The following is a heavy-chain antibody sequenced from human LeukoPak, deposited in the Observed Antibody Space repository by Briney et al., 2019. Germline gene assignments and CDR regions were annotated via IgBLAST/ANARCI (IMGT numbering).Heavy chain of an antibody. J-gene: IGHJ3*02. Sequence: GGSLRLSCAASGFTFSSYWMSWVRQATGKGLEWVANIKQDGSEKYYVDSVKGRFTISRDNAKNSLYLQTNSLRAEDTAVYYCARVAPTGAFDIWGQGTMSPSLQ. CDR3: ARVAPTGAFDI. V-gene: IGHV3-7*01. CDR2: IKQDGSEK. CDR1: GFTFSSYW.